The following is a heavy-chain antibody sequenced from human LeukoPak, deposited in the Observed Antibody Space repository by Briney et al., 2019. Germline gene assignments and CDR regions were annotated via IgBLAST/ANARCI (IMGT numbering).Heavy chain of an antibody. V-gene: IGHV3-9*01. CDR2: ISWNSGLI. CDR3: AKVGIFGLVTYYFDY. CDR1: GFTFDEYA. D-gene: IGHD3/OR15-3a*01. J-gene: IGHJ4*02. Sequence: GGSLRLSCAVSGFTFDEYAMHWVRQAPGKGLEWVSGISWNSGLIDYADSVKGRFTISRDDAKNSLYLQMNSLKAEDTAFYYCAKVGIFGLVTYYFDYWGQGTLVTVSS.